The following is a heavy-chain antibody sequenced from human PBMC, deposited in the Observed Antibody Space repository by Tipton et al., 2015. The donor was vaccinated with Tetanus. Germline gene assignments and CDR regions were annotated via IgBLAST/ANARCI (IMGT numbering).Heavy chain of an antibody. J-gene: IGHJ4*02. V-gene: IGHV4-59*08. Sequence: TLSLTCTVSSGSIRSYYWSWIRQPPGTGLEWIGYGYSSGSTNYNPSLKRRVTISVDTSKNQFSLSLSSVIAADTAVYYCARGVSRDWNGHYFDYWGQGALVTVSS. CDR1: SGSIRSYY. D-gene: IGHD1-1*01. CDR3: ARGVSRDWNGHYFDY. CDR2: GYSSGST.